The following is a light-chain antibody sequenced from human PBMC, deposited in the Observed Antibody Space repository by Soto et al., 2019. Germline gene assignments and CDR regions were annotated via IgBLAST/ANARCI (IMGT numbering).Light chain of an antibody. CDR3: SSYTSISTYV. V-gene: IGLV2-14*01. CDR1: SSDVGAYNY. Sequence: QSALTQPASVSGSPGQSITISCTGTSSDVGAYNYVSWYQQHPGKAPKLMISEVSNRPSGVSNRFSGSKSVNTAYLTISGLQAEDEADYYCSSYTSISTYVFGTGTKLTVL. J-gene: IGLJ1*01. CDR2: EVS.